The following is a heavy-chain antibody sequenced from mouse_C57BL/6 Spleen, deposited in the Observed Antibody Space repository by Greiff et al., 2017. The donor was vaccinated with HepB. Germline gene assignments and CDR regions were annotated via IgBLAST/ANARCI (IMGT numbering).Heavy chain of an antibody. CDR2: IDPSDSET. Sequence: VQLQQPGAELVRPGSSVKLSCKASGYTFTSYWMHWVKQRPIQGLEWIGNIDPSDSETHYNQKFKDKATLTVDKSSSTAYMQLSSLTSEDSAVYYCAREDYDSWFAYWGQGTLVTVSA. CDR3: AREDYDSWFAY. D-gene: IGHD2-4*01. CDR1: GYTFTSYW. V-gene: IGHV1-52*01. J-gene: IGHJ3*01.